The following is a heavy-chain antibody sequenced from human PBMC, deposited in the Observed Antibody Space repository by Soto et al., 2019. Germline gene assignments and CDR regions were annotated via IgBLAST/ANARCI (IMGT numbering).Heavy chain of an antibody. CDR1: GGSISSGDYY. D-gene: IGHD2-2*01. CDR2: IYYSGST. Sequence: QVQLQESGPGLVKPSQTLSLTCTVSGGSISSGDYYWSWIRQPPGKGLEWIGYIYYSGSTYYNPSLKSRVTISVDTSKNQFSLKLSSVTAADTAVYYCARGTQYCISTGCYRFDPWGQGTLVTVSS. CDR3: ARGTQYCISTGCYRFDP. V-gene: IGHV4-30-4*01. J-gene: IGHJ5*02.